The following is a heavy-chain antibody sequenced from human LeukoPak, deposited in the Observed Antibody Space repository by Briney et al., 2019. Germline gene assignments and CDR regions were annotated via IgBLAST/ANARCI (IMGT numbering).Heavy chain of an antibody. CDR2: INPSGGST. D-gene: IGHD5-12*01. CDR3: ARDTSSGYEEEYYFDY. Sequence: ASVKLSCKASGYTFTSYYMHWVRQAPGQGLEWMGIINPSGGSTSYAQKFQGRVTVTRDTSTSTVYMELSSLRSEDTAVYYCARDTSSGYEEEYYFDYWGQGTLVTVSS. J-gene: IGHJ4*02. V-gene: IGHV1-46*01. CDR1: GYTFTSYY.